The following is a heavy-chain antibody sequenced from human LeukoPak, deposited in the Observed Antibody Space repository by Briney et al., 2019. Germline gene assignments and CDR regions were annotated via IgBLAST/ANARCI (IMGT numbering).Heavy chain of an antibody. D-gene: IGHD3-22*01. V-gene: IGHV4-39*01. CDR1: GGSITSSTYN. Sequence: SETLSLTCTVSGGSITSSTYNWGRSRQPPGKGLEWIGSIYHSGSTFYNPSLKSRVTISINTSKNQFSLKLSSVTAADTAVYYCASQPYYDSSGYYFYWGQGTLVSVSS. CDR2: IYHSGST. J-gene: IGHJ4*02. CDR3: ASQPYYDSSGYYFY.